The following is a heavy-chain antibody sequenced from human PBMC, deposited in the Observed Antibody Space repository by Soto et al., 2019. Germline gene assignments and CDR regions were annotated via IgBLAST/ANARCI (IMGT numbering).Heavy chain of an antibody. CDR3: AREGTPGIAAAGTQWLAQPYYYYYGMDV. J-gene: IGHJ6*02. CDR2: IIPIFGTA. D-gene: IGHD6-13*01. V-gene: IGHV1-69*13. CDR1: GGTFSSYA. Sequence: SVKVSCKASGGTFSSYAISWVRQAPGQGLEWMGGIIPIFGTANYAQKFQGRVTITADESTSTAYMELSSLRSEDTAVYYCAREGTPGIAAAGTQWLAQPYYYYYGMDVWGQGTTVTVSS.